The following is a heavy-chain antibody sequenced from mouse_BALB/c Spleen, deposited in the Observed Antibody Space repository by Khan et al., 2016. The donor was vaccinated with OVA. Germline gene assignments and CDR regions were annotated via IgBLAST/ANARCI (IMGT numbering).Heavy chain of an antibody. CDR1: GYSFTNYY. Sequence: VQLKQSGPELMKPGASVKISCKASGYSFTNYYIHWVIQSHGKSLEWIGYIDPFSGGTTYNQKFKGTATLTVDKSSSTAYIHLSNLTSEDSAVYYCTRHGFVAWFTYWGQGTLVTVSA. V-gene: IGHV1S135*01. CDR2: IDPFSGGT. J-gene: IGHJ3*01. D-gene: IGHD2-2*01. CDR3: TRHGFVAWFTY.